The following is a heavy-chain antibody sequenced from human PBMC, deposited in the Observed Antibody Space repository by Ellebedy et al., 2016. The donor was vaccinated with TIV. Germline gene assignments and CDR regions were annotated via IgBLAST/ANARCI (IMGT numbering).Heavy chain of an antibody. CDR3: ARPVVAATRPDAFDI. CDR2: IIPILEIA. D-gene: IGHD2-15*01. V-gene: IGHV1-69*04. Sequence: AASVKVSCKASGDTFSSYAISWVRQAPGQGLEWMGRIIPILEIAHYAQKFQGRVTITADKSTSTAYMELSSLRSEDTAVYYCARPVVAATRPDAFDIWGHGTMVTVSS. J-gene: IGHJ3*02. CDR1: GDTFSSYA.